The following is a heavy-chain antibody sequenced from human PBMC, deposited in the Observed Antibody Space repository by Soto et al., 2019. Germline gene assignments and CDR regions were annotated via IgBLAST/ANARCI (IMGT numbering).Heavy chain of an antibody. Sequence: SETLSLTCTVSGGSISGFYWNWFRQPAGKGLEWIGRIHTDGATNYKPSVRIRVTMSVYTSKNQFSLKLTTVTAADTAVYYCARISGGPIRWGQGTLVTVSS. CDR2: IHTDGAT. V-gene: IGHV4-4*07. CDR1: GGSISGFY. J-gene: IGHJ4*02. CDR3: ARISGGPIR.